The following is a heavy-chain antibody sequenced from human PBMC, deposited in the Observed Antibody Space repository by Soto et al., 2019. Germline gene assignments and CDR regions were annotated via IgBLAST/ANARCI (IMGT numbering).Heavy chain of an antibody. CDR1: GYTFTSYG. J-gene: IGHJ6*03. D-gene: IGHD6-13*01. Sequence: QVQLVQSGAEVKKPGASVKVSCKASGYTFTSYGISWVRQAPGQGLEWMGWISAYNGNTNYAQKLQGRVTMTTDTSTSTAYMERRSLRSDDTAVYYCARLLAAAGDYYYDYMDVWGKGTTVTVSS. CDR2: ISAYNGNT. V-gene: IGHV1-18*01. CDR3: ARLLAAAGDYYYDYMDV.